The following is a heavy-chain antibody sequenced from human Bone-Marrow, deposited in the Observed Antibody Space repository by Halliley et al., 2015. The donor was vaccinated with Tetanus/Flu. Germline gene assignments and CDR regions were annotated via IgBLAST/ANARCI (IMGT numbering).Heavy chain of an antibody. CDR1: GGFIKSGGYY. J-gene: IGHJ4*02. Sequence: TPSLTCTVSGGFIKSGGYYWSWVRQHPGKGLEWIGYIYYSGTTYYNASLKSRVTISVATSKNQFSLKLSSVTVADTAVYYCARSLLFLQERVYYFDYWGQGALVTVSS. V-gene: IGHV4-31*03. CDR2: IYYSGTT. D-gene: IGHD3-3*01. CDR3: ARSLLFLQERVYYFDY.